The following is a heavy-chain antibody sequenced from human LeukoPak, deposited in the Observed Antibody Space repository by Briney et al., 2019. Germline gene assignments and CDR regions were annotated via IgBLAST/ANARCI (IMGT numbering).Heavy chain of an antibody. J-gene: IGHJ4*02. Sequence: SETLSLTCTVSGGSISSYYWSWIRQPAGKGLEWIGHIYTSGSTNYNPSLKSRVTISVDKSKNQFSLKLSSVTAADAAVYYCARIGSSWYAAPNYWGQGTLVTVSS. CDR2: IYTSGST. CDR1: GGSISSYY. D-gene: IGHD6-13*01. V-gene: IGHV4-4*07. CDR3: ARIGSSWYAAPNY.